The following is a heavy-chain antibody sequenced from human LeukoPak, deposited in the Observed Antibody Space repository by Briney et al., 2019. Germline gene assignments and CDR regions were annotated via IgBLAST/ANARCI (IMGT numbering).Heavy chain of an antibody. CDR2: ISLDGST. V-gene: IGHV4-34*01. CDR1: GGSFSGYF. Sequence: SETLSLTCAVYGGSFSGYFWIWVRQPPGKGLEWIGEISLDGSTTYNPSLKSRVTISVDTSKTQFSLKLTSVAAADTAVYYCVRRRKSNDNWGQGTLVTVSS. CDR3: VRRRKSNDN. J-gene: IGHJ4*02. D-gene: IGHD1-14*01.